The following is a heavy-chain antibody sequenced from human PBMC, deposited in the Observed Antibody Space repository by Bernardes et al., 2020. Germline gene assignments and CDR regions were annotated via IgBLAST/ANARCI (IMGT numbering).Heavy chain of an antibody. CDR1: GGSISSYY. D-gene: IGHD2-2*01. J-gene: IGHJ4*02. Sequence: ETLSLTCTVSGGSISSYYWSWIRQPPGKGLEWIGYMYYSGSTNYNPSLKSRVTMSVDTSKNQFSLKLSSVTAADTAVYYCARAKIENCSSTSCSLRPFDYWGQGTLVTVSS. CDR2: MYYSGST. V-gene: IGHV4-59*01. CDR3: ARAKIENCSSTSCSLRPFDY.